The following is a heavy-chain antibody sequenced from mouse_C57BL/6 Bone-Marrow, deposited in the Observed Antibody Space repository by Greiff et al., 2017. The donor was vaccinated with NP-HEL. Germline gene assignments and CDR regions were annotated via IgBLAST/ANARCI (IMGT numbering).Heavy chain of an antibody. V-gene: IGHV2-5*01. Sequence: QVQLQQSGPGLVQPSQSLSITCTVSGFSLTSYGVHWVRQSPGKGLEWLGVIWRGGSTDYNVAFMSRLSITKDNSKSQVFFKMNSLQADDTAIYYCAKNDGVVPYYAMDYWGQGTSVTVSS. CDR3: AKNDGVVPYYAMDY. CDR1: GFSLTSYG. J-gene: IGHJ4*01. CDR2: IWRGGST. D-gene: IGHD1-1*01.